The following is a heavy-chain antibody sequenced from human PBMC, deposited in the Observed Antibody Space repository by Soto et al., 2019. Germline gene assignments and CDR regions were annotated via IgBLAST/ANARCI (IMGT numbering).Heavy chain of an antibody. CDR2: IYYSGST. J-gene: IGHJ6*02. CDR1: GGSINSADYY. V-gene: IGHV4-30-4*01. CDR3: ARAIVVTIGGMDV. D-gene: IGHD5-12*01. Sequence: QVQLQESGPGLVKPSQTLSLTCSVSGGSINSADYYWSWVRQPPGKGLEWIGYIYYSGSTYFNPSLKSRATISKDTSRNQFSLRLSSVTAADTAVYYCARAIVVTIGGMDVWGQGTTVTVSS.